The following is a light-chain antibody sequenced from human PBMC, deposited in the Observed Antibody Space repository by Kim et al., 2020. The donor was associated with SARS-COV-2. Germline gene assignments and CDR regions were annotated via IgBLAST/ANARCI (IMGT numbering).Light chain of an antibody. CDR3: QVWDSSSV. V-gene: IGLV3-21*04. CDR2: YDS. Sequence: VSVAPGKTARITCGGNNIGNKSVHWYQQKPGQAPVLVIYYDSDRPSGIPERFSGSNSGNTATLTISRVEAGDEADYYCQVWDSSSVFGTGTKVTVL. CDR1: NIGNKS. J-gene: IGLJ1*01.